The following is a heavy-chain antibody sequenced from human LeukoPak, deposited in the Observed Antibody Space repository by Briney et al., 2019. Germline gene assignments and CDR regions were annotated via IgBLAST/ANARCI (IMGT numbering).Heavy chain of an antibody. D-gene: IGHD5-24*01. Sequence: GRSLRLSCAASGFTFSSYGMNWLRQAPGKGLEWVAHIWFDGNKKYYTASVKGRFTISRDNSKNTLYLQMNSLRAEDTAVYYCARTTNTSTYDVFDIWGQGTMVTVSS. CDR1: GFTFSSYG. J-gene: IGHJ3*02. V-gene: IGHV3-33*01. CDR3: ARTTNTSTYDVFDI. CDR2: IWFDGNKK.